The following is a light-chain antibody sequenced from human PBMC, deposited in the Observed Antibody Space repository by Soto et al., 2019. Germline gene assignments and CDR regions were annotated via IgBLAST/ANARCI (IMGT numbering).Light chain of an antibody. CDR3: QNYRDSSWT. CDR1: QSLSGTS. V-gene: IGKV3-20*01. CDR2: GAS. Sequence: IVLTQSTGTLSWSPGQTATLSCPASQSLSGTSLVWYQQKPGQSPRLLIFGASRRAPGIPDRFSGGGSDTDFTLTISGLESEDFAMYYCQNYRDSSWTFGQGTKVDIK. J-gene: IGKJ1*01.